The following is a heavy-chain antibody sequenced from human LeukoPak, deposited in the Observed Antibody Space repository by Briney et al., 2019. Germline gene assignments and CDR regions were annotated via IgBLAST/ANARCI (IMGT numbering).Heavy chain of an antibody. D-gene: IGHD1-26*01. CDR2: ISSSGGST. CDR3: AKSSYSGSYFGYFDY. J-gene: IGHJ4*02. V-gene: IGHV3-23*01. CDR1: GFTFSSYA. Sequence: PAGGSLRLSCAASGFTFSSYAMSWVRQAPGKGLEWVSVISSSGGSTYYADSVKGRFTISRDNSKNTLYLQMNSLRAEDTAVYYCAKSSYSGSYFGYFDYWGQGTLVTVSS.